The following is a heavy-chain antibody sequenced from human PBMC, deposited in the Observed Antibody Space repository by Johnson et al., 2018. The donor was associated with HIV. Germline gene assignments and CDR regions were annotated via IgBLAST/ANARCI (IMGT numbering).Heavy chain of an antibody. CDR2: ISYDGSNK. CDR1: GFTFSSYA. J-gene: IGHJ3*02. Sequence: QVQLVESGGGVVQPGRSLRLSCAASGFTFSSYAMHWVRQAPGKGLEWVAVISYDGSNKYYADSVKGRFTISRDNSKNTLYLQMNSLRAEDTAVYYCARDSNRYACDIWGQGTMVTVSS. V-gene: IGHV3-30-3*01. CDR3: ARDSNRYACDI. D-gene: IGHD2-8*01.